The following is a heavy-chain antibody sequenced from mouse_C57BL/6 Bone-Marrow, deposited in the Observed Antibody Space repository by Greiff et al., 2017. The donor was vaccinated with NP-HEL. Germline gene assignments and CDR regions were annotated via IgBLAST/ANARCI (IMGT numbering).Heavy chain of an antibody. CDR2: ISGGGGNT. CDR3: ARRGLVDY. CDR1: GFTFSSYT. Sequence: VQLKESGGGLVKPGGSLKLSCAASGFTFSSYTMSWVRQTPEKRLEWVATISGGGGNTYYPDSVKGRFTISRDNAKNTLYLQMSSLRSEDTALYYCARRGLVDYWGQGTTLTVSS. J-gene: IGHJ2*01. V-gene: IGHV5-9*01.